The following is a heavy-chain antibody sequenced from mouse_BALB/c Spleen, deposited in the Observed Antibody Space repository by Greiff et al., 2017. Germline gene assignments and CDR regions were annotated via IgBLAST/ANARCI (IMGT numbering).Heavy chain of an antibody. CDR1: GYTFTDYA. J-gene: IGHJ3*01. D-gene: IGHD2-1*01. V-gene: IGHV1S137*01. CDR3: ARIVYGNYAWFAY. CDR2: ISTYYGDA. Sequence: QVHVKQSGAELVRPGVSVKISCKGSGYTFTDYAMHWVKQSHAKSLEWIGVISTYYGDASYNQKFKGKATMTVDKSSSTAYMELARLTSEDSAIYYCARIVYGNYAWFAYWGQGTLVTVSA.